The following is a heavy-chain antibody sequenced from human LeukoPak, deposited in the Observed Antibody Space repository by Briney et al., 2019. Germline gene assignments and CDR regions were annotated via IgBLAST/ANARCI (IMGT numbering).Heavy chain of an antibody. V-gene: IGHV3-23*01. CDR2: ITGGAENT. CDR1: GFTFSGHA. Sequence: GESLRLSCAASGFTFSGHAMSWVRQAPGKGLNWLSTITGGAENTYYADSVKGRFTISRDNSKNTVYLQMDSLRVEDTAVYYCAKVLSGSQDYWGQGTLSPSSQ. D-gene: IGHD1-26*01. J-gene: IGHJ4*02. CDR3: AKVLSGSQDY.